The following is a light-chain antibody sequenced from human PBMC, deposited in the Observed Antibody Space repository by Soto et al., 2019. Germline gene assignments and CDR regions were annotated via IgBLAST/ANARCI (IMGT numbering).Light chain of an antibody. J-gene: IGLJ2*01. CDR1: SRDVGGYNY. Sequence: QSALTQPASVSGSPGQSITISCTGTSRDVGGYNYVSWYQHHPGKAPKVIIYDVTNRPSGVFNRFSGSKSGNTASLTISGLQAEDEADYYCSSYTRSTTVVFGGGTKVTVL. CDR2: DVT. V-gene: IGLV2-14*03. CDR3: SSYTRSTTVV.